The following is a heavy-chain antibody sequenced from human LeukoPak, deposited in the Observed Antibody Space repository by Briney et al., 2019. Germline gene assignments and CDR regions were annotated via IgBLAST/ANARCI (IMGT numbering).Heavy chain of an antibody. CDR1: GVSFSGYY. CDR3: ARGLDLGIYAY. Sequence: SETLSLTCAVYGVSFSGYYWSWIRQPPGKGLEWIGEINHSGSTNYNPSLKSRVTISVDTSKNQFSLKLSSVTAADTAVYYCARGLDLGIYAYWGQGTLVTVSS. CDR2: INHSGST. D-gene: IGHD2/OR15-2a*01. V-gene: IGHV4-34*01. J-gene: IGHJ4*02.